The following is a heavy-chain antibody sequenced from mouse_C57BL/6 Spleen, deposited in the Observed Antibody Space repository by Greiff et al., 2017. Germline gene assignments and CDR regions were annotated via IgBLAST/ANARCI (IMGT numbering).Heavy chain of an antibody. Sequence: QVQLKESGPGLVAPSQSLSITCTVSGFSLTSYGVHWVRQPPGKGLEWLVVIWSDGSTNYNSALKSRLSISKDNSKSQVFLKMNSRQTDDTAMYYCARHTYYSNYEAMDYWGQGTSVTVSS. J-gene: IGHJ4*01. V-gene: IGHV2-6-1*01. D-gene: IGHD2-5*01. CDR2: IWSDGST. CDR3: ARHTYYSNYEAMDY. CDR1: GFSLTSYG.